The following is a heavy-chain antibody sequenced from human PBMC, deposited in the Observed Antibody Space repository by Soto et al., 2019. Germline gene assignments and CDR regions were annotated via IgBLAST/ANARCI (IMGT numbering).Heavy chain of an antibody. CDR2: FIPIFGTA. D-gene: IGHD3-22*01. CDR1: GGTFSDYG. V-gene: IGHV1-69*01. CDR3: ARGWDHYDSSGLRTWFDP. J-gene: IGHJ5*02. Sequence: QVQLVQSGAEVKKPGSSVKVSCKASGGTFSDYGINWVRQAPGQALEWMGGFIPIFGTANYAQKFQGRVTITADESTSTAYMEMSSLRSEATAVYYCARGWDHYDSSGLRTWFDPWGQGTLVTVSS.